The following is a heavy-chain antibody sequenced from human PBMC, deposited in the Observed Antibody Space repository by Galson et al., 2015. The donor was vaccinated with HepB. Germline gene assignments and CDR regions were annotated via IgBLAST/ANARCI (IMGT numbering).Heavy chain of an antibody. J-gene: IGHJ6*02. CDR1: GFTVSSNY. Sequence: SLRLSCAASGFTVSSNYMSWVRQAPGKGLEWVSVIYSGGSTYYAGSVKGRFTISRDNSKNTLYLQMNSLRAEDTAVYYCARERDVVEQWELHHNGMDVWGQGTTVTVSS. CDR3: ARERDVVEQWELHHNGMDV. D-gene: IGHD1-26*01. CDR2: IYSGGST. V-gene: IGHV3-66*01.